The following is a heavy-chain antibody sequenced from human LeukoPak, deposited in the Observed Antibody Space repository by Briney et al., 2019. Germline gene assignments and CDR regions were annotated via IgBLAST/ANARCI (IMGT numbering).Heavy chain of an antibody. CDR2: INANTGDT. V-gene: IGHV1-8*01. Sequence: GASVKVSCKASEFTFTRYDINWVRQAPGQGLEWMGSINANTGDTAYAQKFQGRVAMTRSTSISTAYMELSSLKPEDTAGYYCARGGYGNFYYLDVWGNGTTVSISS. J-gene: IGHJ6*03. D-gene: IGHD2-2*03. CDR1: EFTFTRYD. CDR3: ARGGYGNFYYLDV.